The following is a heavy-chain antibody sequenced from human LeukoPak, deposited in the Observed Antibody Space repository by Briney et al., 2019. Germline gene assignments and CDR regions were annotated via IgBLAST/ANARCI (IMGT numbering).Heavy chain of an antibody. J-gene: IGHJ4*02. V-gene: IGHV3-48*03. CDR1: GFTFSSYE. CDR2: ISSSGSTI. D-gene: IGHD2-21*01. CDR3: ARGLRGGDFDY. Sequence: GGSLRLSCAASGFTFSSYEMNWVRQAPGKGLEWVSYISSSGSTIYYADSVKGRFTISRDNAKNSLYLQMNSLRAEDTAVYYCARGLRGGDFDYWGQGTLVTVSS.